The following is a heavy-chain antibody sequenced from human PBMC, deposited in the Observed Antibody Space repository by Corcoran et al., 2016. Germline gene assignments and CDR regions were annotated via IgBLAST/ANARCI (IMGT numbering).Heavy chain of an antibody. CDR1: GFTFSSYG. D-gene: IGHD3-10*01. V-gene: IGHV3-30*18. J-gene: IGHJ6*02. Sequence: QVQLVESGGGVVQPGRSLRLSCAASGFTFSSYGMHWVRQAPGKGLEWVAVISYDGSNKYYADSVKGRFTISRDNSKNTLYLQMNSLRAEDMAVYFCAKEGYGSGSYLYYYYGMDVWGQGTTVTVSS. CDR3: AKEGYGSGSYLYYYYGMDV. CDR2: ISYDGSNK.